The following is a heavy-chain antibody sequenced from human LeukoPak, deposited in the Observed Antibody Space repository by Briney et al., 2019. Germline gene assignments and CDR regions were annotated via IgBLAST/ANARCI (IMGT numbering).Heavy chain of an antibody. J-gene: IGHJ5*02. CDR3: ARDVSGSDHPNLARGSWNWFDP. CDR2: ISAYNGNT. Sequence: ASVKVSCKASGYTFTSYGISWVRQAPGQGLEWMGWISAYNGNTNYAQKLQGGVTMTTDTSTSTAYMELRSLRSDDTAVYYCARDVSGSDHPNLARGSWNWFDPWGQGTLVTVSS. D-gene: IGHD1-26*01. CDR1: GYTFTSYG. V-gene: IGHV1-18*01.